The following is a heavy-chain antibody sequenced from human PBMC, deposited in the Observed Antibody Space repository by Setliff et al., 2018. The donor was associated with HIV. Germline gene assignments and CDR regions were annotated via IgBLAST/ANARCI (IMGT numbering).Heavy chain of an antibody. Sequence: PGGSLRLSCAASGFTFSNYNMNWVRQAPGKGLEWVSYISSSGSTIYYADSVEGRFTISRDNAKNSLYLQMNSLRAEDTAVYYCARAGVYYDSSGYCIDYWGQGTLVTVSS. D-gene: IGHD3-22*01. CDR1: GFTFSNYN. J-gene: IGHJ4*02. CDR2: ISSSGSTI. CDR3: ARAGVYYDSSGYCIDY. V-gene: IGHV3-48*04.